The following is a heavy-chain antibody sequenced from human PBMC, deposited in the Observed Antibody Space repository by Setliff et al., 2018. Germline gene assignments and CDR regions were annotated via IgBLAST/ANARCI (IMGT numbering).Heavy chain of an antibody. Sequence: ASVKVSCKASGYTFTSYAVTWVRQAPGQGLEWMGGISGYNGNTNYAQNLQGRVTITTDPSSRTAYMELRSLRSDDTAVYYCARDLSRWFGEFAFDIWGQGTMVTVSS. J-gene: IGHJ3*02. CDR1: GYTFTSYA. D-gene: IGHD3-10*01. CDR2: ISGYNGNT. CDR3: ARDLSRWFGEFAFDI. V-gene: IGHV1-18*01.